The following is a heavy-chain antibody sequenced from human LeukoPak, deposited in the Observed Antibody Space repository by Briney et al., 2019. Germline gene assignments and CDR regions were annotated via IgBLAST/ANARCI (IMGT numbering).Heavy chain of an antibody. Sequence: PGRSLRLSCAASGFTFSSYAMHWVRQAPGKGLEWVAVISYDGSNKYYADSVKGRFTISRDNSKNTLYLQMNSLRAEDTAVYYCARDERKYYGSGSPFDPWGQGTLVTVSS. CDR2: ISYDGSNK. D-gene: IGHD3-10*01. CDR3: ARDERKYYGSGSPFDP. V-gene: IGHV3-30*04. J-gene: IGHJ5*02. CDR1: GFTFSSYA.